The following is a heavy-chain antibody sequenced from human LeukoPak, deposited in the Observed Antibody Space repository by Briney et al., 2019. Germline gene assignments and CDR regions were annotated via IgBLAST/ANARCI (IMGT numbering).Heavy chain of an antibody. CDR3: AKDRPKRAGDTAMVTMGAFDI. CDR1: GFTFGNYA. CDR2: TSGSGGST. V-gene: IGHV3-23*01. D-gene: IGHD5-18*01. J-gene: IGHJ3*02. Sequence: PGGSLRLSCAASGFTFGNYAMYWVRQAPGKELEWVSATSGSGGSTYYADSVKGRFTISRDNSKNTLYLQMNSLRAEDTAIYYCAKDRPKRAGDTAMVTMGAFDIWGQGTMVTVSS.